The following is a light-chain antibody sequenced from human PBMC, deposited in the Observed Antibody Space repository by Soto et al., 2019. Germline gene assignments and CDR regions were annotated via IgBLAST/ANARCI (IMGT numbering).Light chain of an antibody. V-gene: IGKV1-27*01. CDR1: QGFSNS. CDR3: QKYDRAPLT. CDR2: GAS. J-gene: IGKJ4*01. Sequence: DIQMTQSPSSLTASIGDRVTISCRASQGFSNSLAWYQQKPGKVPTLLIYGASILQSGVPSLFSGSGSGTEFTPTISCLHPEDVATYFCQKYDRAPLTFGGGTKVEIK.